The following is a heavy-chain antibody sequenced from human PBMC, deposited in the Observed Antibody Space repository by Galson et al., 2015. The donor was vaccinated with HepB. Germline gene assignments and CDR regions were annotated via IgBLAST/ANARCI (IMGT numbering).Heavy chain of an antibody. Sequence: SLRLSCAASGFTFSSYAMHWVRQAPGKGLEWVAVISYDGSNKYYADSVKGRFTISRDNSKNTPYLQMNSLRAEDTAVYYCARDLPYYDFWSGYYSSDLVGGMDVWGQGTTVTVSS. CDR2: ISYDGSNK. CDR3: ARDLPYYDFWSGYYSSDLVGGMDV. D-gene: IGHD3-3*01. V-gene: IGHV3-30-3*01. CDR1: GFTFSSYA. J-gene: IGHJ6*02.